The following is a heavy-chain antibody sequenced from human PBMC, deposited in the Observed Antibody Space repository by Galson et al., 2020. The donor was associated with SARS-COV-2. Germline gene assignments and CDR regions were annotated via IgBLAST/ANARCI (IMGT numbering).Heavy chain of an antibody. D-gene: IGHD3-10*01. V-gene: IGHV4-30-4*01. J-gene: IGHJ4*02. CDR1: GGSINSDDYY. Sequence: SETLSLTCSVSGGSINSDDYYWNWIRQPPGKGLEWIGYVSYNGDTHYIPSLRSRVIMSIDTSQNQFSLRLSSVTAEDTAVYYCARGPSNYYSSGTITHWGQGTLVTVSS. CDR3: ARGPSNYYSSGTITH. CDR2: VSYNGDT.